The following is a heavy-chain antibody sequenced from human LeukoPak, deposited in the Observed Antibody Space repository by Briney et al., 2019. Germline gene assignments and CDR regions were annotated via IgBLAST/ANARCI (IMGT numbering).Heavy chain of an antibody. D-gene: IGHD3-22*01. J-gene: IGHJ4*02. V-gene: IGHV4-39*02. CDR1: GGSISSSSYY. CDR3: ARDRFVDYYDSSGYQPLDY. Sequence: SETLSLTCTVSGGSISSSSYYWGWIRQPPGKGLEWIGSIYYSGSTHYNPSLRSRVTISVDTSKNQFSLKLSSVTAADTAVYHCARDRFVDYYDSSGYQPLDYWGQGTLVTVSS. CDR2: IYYSGST.